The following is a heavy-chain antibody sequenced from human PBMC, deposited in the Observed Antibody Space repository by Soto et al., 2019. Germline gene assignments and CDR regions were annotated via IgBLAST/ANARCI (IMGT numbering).Heavy chain of an antibody. V-gene: IGHV1-46*01. CDR2: INPSGGST. D-gene: IGHD3-16*01. CDR3: AASMGLYYYYGMDV. CDR1: GYTFTSYY. Sequence: QVQLVQSGAEVKKPGASVKVSCKASGYTFTSYYMHWVRQDPGQGLEWMGIINPSGGSTSYAQKFQGRVTMTKDTSTSTVYMELSSLRSEDTAVYYCAASMGLYYYYGMDVWGQGTTVTVSS. J-gene: IGHJ6*02.